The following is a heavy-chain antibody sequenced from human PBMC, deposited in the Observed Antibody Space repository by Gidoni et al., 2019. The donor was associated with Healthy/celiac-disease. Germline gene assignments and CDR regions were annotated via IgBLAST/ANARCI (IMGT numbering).Heavy chain of an antibody. CDR1: GFTFSIYT. Sequence: EVQLVESGGALVRPGGSLCPSCAASGFTFSIYTMNWIRQAPGKGLECVSSISNSSSYIYYADSVKGRFTISRDNAKNSLYLQMSSLRAEDTAVYYCASTTEKKWLHFYYYGMDVWGQGTTVTVSS. D-gene: IGHD5-12*01. CDR3: ASTTEKKWLHFYYYGMDV. V-gene: IGHV3-21*01. CDR2: ISNSSSYI. J-gene: IGHJ6*02.